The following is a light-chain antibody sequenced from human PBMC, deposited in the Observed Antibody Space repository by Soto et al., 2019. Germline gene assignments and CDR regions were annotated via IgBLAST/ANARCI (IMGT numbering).Light chain of an antibody. J-gene: IGKJ4*01. CDR3: QQFSSYPLT. CDR1: QSVGSN. Sequence: EVVLTQSPATLSVSPGAGATLSCRASQSVGSNLAWYQQKPGQAPRLLIYDASSRATGIPDRFSGGGSGTDFTLTISRLEPEDFAVYYCQQFSSYPLTFGGGTKVDIK. V-gene: IGKV3-20*01. CDR2: DAS.